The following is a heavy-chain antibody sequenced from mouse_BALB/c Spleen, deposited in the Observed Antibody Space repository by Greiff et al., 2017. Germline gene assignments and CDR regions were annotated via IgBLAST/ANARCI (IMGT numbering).Heavy chain of an antibody. D-gene: IGHD3-1*01. J-gene: IGHJ3*01. CDR2: IDPENGDT. V-gene: IGHV14-4*02. CDR1: GFNIKDYY. CDR3: ARSTGYWFAY. Sequence: EVQLQQSGAELVRSGASVKLSCTASGFNIKDYYMHWVKQRPEQGLEWIGWIDPENGDTEYAPKFQGKATMTADTSSSTAYMQLSSLTSEDSAVYYCARSTGYWFAYWGQGTLVTVSA.